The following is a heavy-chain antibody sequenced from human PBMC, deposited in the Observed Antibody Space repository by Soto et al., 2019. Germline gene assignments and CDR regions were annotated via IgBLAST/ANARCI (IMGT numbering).Heavy chain of an antibody. CDR2: IYSSGST. D-gene: IGHD3-22*01. V-gene: IGHV3-53*01. J-gene: IGHJ4*02. CDR3: ARRPLNSNGAY. Sequence: EVQLVESGGGLIQPGGSLRLSCAASGFTVSSNDMSWVRQAPGKGLEWVSLIYSSGSTHYADSVKGRFTISRDNSKNTAHLQMNSLRAEDTAVYYCARRPLNSNGAYWGQGTLVTVSS. CDR1: GFTVSSND.